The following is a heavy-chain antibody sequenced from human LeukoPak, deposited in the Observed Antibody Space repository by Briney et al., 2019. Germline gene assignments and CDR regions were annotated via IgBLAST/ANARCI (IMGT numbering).Heavy chain of an antibody. CDR1: GYSISSGHY. V-gene: IGHV4-38-2*01. D-gene: IGHD6-19*01. Sequence: SETLSLTCAVSGYSISSGHYWGWIRQPPGKGLEWIGSIYHSGSTYYNPSLKSRVSISVDTSKNQFSLKLSSVTAADTAVYYCARVGQLAGTRPAWGQGTLVTVSS. CDR2: IYHSGST. CDR3: ARVGQLAGTRPA. J-gene: IGHJ5*02.